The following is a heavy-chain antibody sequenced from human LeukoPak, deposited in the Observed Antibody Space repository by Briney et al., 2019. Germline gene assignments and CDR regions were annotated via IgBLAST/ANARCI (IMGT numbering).Heavy chain of an antibody. J-gene: IGHJ4*02. CDR1: GFTFSSSA. V-gene: IGHV3-23*01. CDR3: AKVGGYNYYY. D-gene: IGHD5-18*01. Sequence: PGGSLRLSCAASGFTFSSSAMTWVRQAPGKGLEWVSTISASGGSTYYADSVKGRFAISRDTSKYTLYLQMNSLRADDTAVYYCAKVGGYNYYYWGQGTLVTVSS. CDR2: ISASGGST.